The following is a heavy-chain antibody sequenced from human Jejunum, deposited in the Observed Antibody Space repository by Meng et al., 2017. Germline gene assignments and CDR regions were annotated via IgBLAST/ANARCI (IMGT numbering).Heavy chain of an antibody. J-gene: IGHJ4*02. V-gene: IGHV3-23*01. CDR2: ISGSDGRT. CDR1: GFTFSNSA. CDR3: AKLTSL. Sequence: GESLKISCAASGFTFSNSAMSWVRQAPGKGLEWVSVISGSDGRTYYADSVRGRFTISRDTSKNTLYLQMISLRAEDTAVYYCAKLTSLWGQGTLVTVS. D-gene: IGHD3-16*01.